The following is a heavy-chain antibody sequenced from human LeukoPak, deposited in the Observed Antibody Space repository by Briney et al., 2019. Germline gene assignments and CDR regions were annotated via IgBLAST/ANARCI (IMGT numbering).Heavy chain of an antibody. V-gene: IGHV4-39*07. Sequence: SETLSLTCTVSGGSISSGGYYWSWIRQPPGKGLEWIGEIDHSGSTTYNLSLNSRVSISVDTSKNQFSLKLRSMTAADTAVYYCARDPDYWGQGTLVTVSS. CDR1: GGSISSGGYY. J-gene: IGHJ4*02. CDR3: ARDPDY. CDR2: IDHSGST.